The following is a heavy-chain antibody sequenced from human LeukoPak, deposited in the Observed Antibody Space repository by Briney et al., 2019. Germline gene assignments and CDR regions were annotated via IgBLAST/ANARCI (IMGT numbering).Heavy chain of an antibody. CDR2: IATVAT. D-gene: IGHD3-10*01. J-gene: IGHJ6*02. V-gene: IGHV3-23*01. CDR1: GFTLSSSA. CDR3: ARDRRGYYGYGMDV. Sequence: GGSLRLSCAASGFTLSSSAMSWVRQAPGKGLEYVSAIATVATYYADSVKGRFTISRDNSKNTLFLQMNSLRADDTAIYYCARDRRGYYGYGMDVWGQGTTVTVSS.